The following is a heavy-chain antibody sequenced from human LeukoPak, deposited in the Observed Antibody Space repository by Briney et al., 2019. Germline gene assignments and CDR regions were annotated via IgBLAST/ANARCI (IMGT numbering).Heavy chain of an antibody. V-gene: IGHV4-34*01. CDR3: ARAGGRLRYFDWLFTNWFDP. J-gene: IGHJ5*02. CDR1: GGSFSGYY. CDR2: INHSGST. Sequence: SETLSLTCAVYGGSFSGYYWSWIRQPPGKGLEWVGEINHSGSTNYNPSLKSRVTISVDTSKNQFSLKLSSVTAADTAVYYCARAGGRLRYFDWLFTNWFDPWGQGTLVTVSS. D-gene: IGHD3-9*01.